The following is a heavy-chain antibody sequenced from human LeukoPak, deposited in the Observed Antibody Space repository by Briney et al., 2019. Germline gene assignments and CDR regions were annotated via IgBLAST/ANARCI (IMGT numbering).Heavy chain of an antibody. Sequence: SETLSLTCTVSGGSISSYYWSWIRQPAGKGLEWIGRIYTSGSTNYNPSLKSRVTMSVDASKNQFSLKLSSVTAADTAVYYCARSELMTTVTTRWYFDLWGRGTLVSVSS. CDR3: ARSELMTTVTTRWYFDL. V-gene: IGHV4-4*07. J-gene: IGHJ2*01. CDR2: IYTSGST. CDR1: GGSISSYY. D-gene: IGHD4-17*01.